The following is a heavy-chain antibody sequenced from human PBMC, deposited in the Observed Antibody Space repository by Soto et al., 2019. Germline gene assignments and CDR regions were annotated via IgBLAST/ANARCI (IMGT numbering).Heavy chain of an antibody. D-gene: IGHD6-13*01. CDR3: AKDAQQLVLYCNWFDP. Sequence: PGGSLRLSCASSGFTFSSYAMSWVRQAPGKGLEWVSAISGSGGSTYYADSVKGRFTISRDNSKNTLYLQMNSLRAEDTAVYYCAKDAQQLVLYCNWFDPWGQGTLVTASS. J-gene: IGHJ5*02. CDR2: ISGSGGST. V-gene: IGHV3-23*01. CDR1: GFTFSSYA.